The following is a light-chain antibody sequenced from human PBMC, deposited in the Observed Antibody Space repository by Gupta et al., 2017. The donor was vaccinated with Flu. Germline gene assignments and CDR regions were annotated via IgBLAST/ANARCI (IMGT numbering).Light chain of an antibody. CDR3: LQGNSFPST. V-gene: IGKV1D-12*01. Sequence: HITESPLPVSVSVGDRVTITCRASQGISSWLAWYQQQPGKAPKLLIYTASRLQSGVPSSFSGSGSGTDFTLTISSLQPEDFATYYCLQGNSFPSTFGQGTKLEIK. CDR2: TAS. CDR1: QGISSW. J-gene: IGKJ2*01.